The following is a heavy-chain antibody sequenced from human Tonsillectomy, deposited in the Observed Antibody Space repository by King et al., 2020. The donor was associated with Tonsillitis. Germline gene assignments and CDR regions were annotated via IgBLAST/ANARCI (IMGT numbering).Heavy chain of an antibody. V-gene: IGHV5-51*01. J-gene: IGHJ4*02. D-gene: IGHD5-12*01. Sequence: VQLVESGAEVKKPGESLKISCQGSGFSFTTYWIGWVRHMPGKGLEWMGIIYPGDSDTRYSPSIQGQVTISVDKSISTAYLQWSSLKASDTAMYYWARRRMGGFDFFDYWGQGTLVTVSS. CDR3: ARRRMGGFDFFDY. CDR1: GFSFTTYW. CDR2: IYPGDSDT.